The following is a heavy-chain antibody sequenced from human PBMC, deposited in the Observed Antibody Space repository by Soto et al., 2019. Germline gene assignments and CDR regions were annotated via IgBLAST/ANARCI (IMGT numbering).Heavy chain of an antibody. CDR1: GGSFSGYY. CDR3: ARVLARFRRAITNLYGPHDAFDI. D-gene: IGHD3-10*01. CDR2: INHSGST. Sequence: SETLSLTCAVYGGSFSGYYWSWLRQPPGKGLEWIGEINHSGSTNYNPSLKSRVTISVDTSKNQFSLKLSSVTAADTAVYYCARVLARFRRAITNLYGPHDAFDIWGQGTMVTVSS. V-gene: IGHV4-34*01. J-gene: IGHJ3*02.